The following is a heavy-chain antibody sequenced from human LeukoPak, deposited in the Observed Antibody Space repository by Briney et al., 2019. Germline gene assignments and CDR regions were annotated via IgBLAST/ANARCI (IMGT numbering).Heavy chain of an antibody. V-gene: IGHV3-23*01. D-gene: IGHD2-21*02. CDR2: INDGVGRT. J-gene: IGHJ4*02. CDR1: GFTFSNYA. CDR3: AKDIYCGGDCYIRAGDS. Sequence: GGSLRLSCSASGFTFSNYAMSWVRQAPGKGLEWVSCINDGVGRTFCADAVRGRFTVSRDNSQNTLYLHMNSLRAEDTAIYYCAKDIYCGGDCYIRAGDSWGQGTLVTVSS.